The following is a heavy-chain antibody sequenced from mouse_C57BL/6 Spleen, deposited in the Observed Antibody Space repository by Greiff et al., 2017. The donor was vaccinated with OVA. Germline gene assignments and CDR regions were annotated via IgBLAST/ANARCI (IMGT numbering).Heavy chain of an antibody. CDR1: GYTFTDYN. CDR2: INPNNGGT. V-gene: IGHV1-18*01. D-gene: IGHD1-2*01. J-gene: IGHJ3*01. Sequence: EVQLQQSGPELVKPGASVKISCKASGYTFTDYNMDWVKQSHGKSLEWIGDINPNNGGTIYNQKFKGKATLTVDKSSSTAYMELRSLKSEYTAVYYCARSLLRSAWFAYWGQGTLVTVSA. CDR3: ARSLLRSAWFAY.